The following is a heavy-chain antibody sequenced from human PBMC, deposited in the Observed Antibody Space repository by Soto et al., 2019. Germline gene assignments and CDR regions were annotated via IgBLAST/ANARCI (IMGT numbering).Heavy chain of an antibody. CDR1: GYTFTSYG. J-gene: IGHJ6*02. D-gene: IGHD4-4*01. V-gene: IGHV1-18*01. CDR3: ARDLPYSNYYYYYGMDV. CDR2: ISAYNGNT. Sequence: ASLKVSCKDSGYTFTSYGISWVRQAPGQGLEWMGWISAYNGNTNYAQKLQGRVTMTTDTSTSTAYMELRSLRSDDTAVYYCARDLPYSNYYYYYGMDVWGQGTTVTVSS.